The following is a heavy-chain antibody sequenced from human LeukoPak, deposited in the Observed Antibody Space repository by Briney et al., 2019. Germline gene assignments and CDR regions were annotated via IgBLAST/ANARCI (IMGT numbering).Heavy chain of an antibody. V-gene: IGHV1-69*04. D-gene: IGHD4-11*01. CDR3: TREGRLPALDY. CDR2: IIPILGIA. J-gene: IGHJ4*02. Sequence: SVKVSCKASGYTFTSYAISWVRQAPGQGLEWMGRIIPILGIANYAQKFQGRVTITADKSTSTAYMELSSLRSEDTAVYYCTREGRLPALDYWGQGTLVTVSS. CDR1: GYTFTSYA.